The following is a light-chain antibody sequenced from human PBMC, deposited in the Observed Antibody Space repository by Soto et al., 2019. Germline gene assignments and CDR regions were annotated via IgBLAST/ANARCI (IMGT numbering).Light chain of an antibody. V-gene: IGLV1-47*01. CDR2: RHT. CDR3: AAWDDSLSGWV. J-gene: IGLJ3*02. Sequence: QSVLTQPPSASGTTGQRVTISCSGGSSNNGTNHVYWYQHLPGTAPKHLIYRHTLRPSGVPDRFSASKSGTSASLAISGLRSDYEAYYYCAAWDDSLSGWVFGGGTKGTVL. CDR1: SSNNGTNH.